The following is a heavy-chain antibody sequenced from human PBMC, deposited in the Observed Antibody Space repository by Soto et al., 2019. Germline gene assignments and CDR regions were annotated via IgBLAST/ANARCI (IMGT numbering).Heavy chain of an antibody. J-gene: IGHJ4*02. CDR3: AKSATVPAAIAY. D-gene: IGHD2-2*02. CDR1: GYTFTSYA. Sequence: ASVKVSCTASGYTFTSYAIHWVRQAPGQRLEWMGWINAGNGNTKYSQKFQGRVTITRDTSASTAYMELSSLRSEDTAVYYCAKSATVPAAIAYWGQGTLVTVSS. CDR2: INAGNGNT. V-gene: IGHV1-3*01.